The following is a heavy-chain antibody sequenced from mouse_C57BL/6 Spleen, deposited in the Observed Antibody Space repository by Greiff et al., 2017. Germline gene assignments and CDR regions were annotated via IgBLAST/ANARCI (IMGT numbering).Heavy chain of an antibody. CDR1: GYTFTSYW. D-gene: IGHD1-1*01. V-gene: IGHV1-53*01. CDR3: SREEGMTTVVANFDY. Sequence: QVQLQQPGTELVKPGASVKLSCKASGYTFTSYWMHWVKQRPGQGLEWIGNINPSNGCTNYNEKFKSKATLTVDKSSSTAYMQLSSLTSEDSAVYYCSREEGMTTVVANFDYWGQGTTLTVSS. CDR2: INPSNGCT. J-gene: IGHJ2*01.